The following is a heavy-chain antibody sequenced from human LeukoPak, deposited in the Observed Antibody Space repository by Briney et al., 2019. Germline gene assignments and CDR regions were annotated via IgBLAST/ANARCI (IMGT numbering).Heavy chain of an antibody. CDR2: ISSSSSYT. Sequence: PGGSLRLSCAASGFTFSDYYMSWIRQAPGKGLDWVSYISSSSSYTNYADSVKGRFTISRDNAKNSLYLQMNSLRAEDTAVYYCARAEVDTAMVTWFDYWGQGTLVTVSS. V-gene: IGHV3-11*06. CDR3: ARAEVDTAMVTWFDY. CDR1: GFTFSDYY. D-gene: IGHD5-18*01. J-gene: IGHJ4*02.